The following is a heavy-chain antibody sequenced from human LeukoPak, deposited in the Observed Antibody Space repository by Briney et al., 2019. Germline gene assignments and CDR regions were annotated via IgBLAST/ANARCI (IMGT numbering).Heavy chain of an antibody. CDR1: GYTFTTYA. Sequence: ASVKVSCKASGYTFTTYAMHWVRQAPGQRLEWMGWINAGNGNTKYSQKFQARVTITRDTSASTAYMELSSLRSEDTAVYYCARGRATYCFDYWGQGTLVTVSS. CDR2: INAGNGNT. CDR3: ARGRATYCFDY. D-gene: IGHD2-21*01. J-gene: IGHJ4*02. V-gene: IGHV1-3*01.